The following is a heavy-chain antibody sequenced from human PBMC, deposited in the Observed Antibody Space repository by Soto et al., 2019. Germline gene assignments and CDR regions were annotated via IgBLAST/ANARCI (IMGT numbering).Heavy chain of an antibody. V-gene: IGHV3-48*02. CDR1: GFTISSYS. CDR2: INRSGSTI. CDR3: ARDVPAISAAAGYGLDV. Sequence: GGSLRLSCAASGFTISSYSMNWVRQAPGKGLEWVSYINRSGSTIYYADSVKGRFTISRDNAKNSLYLQLNSLRDEDTAVYYCARDVPAISAAAGYGLDVWGQGTTVTVSS. J-gene: IGHJ6*02. D-gene: IGHD6-13*01.